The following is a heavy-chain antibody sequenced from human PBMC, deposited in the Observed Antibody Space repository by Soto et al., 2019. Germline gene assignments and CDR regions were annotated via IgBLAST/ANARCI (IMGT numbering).Heavy chain of an antibody. V-gene: IGHV4-4*02. CDR3: ATLPPRIVVVKTEIPT. D-gene: IGHD2-15*01. Sequence: PSETLSLTCAVSGTSISSTFWWTWVRQPPGKGLEWIGEIYHSGSTKYNPSLKSRVTISVDKSNNQFSLELRAVTAVDTAVYYCATLPPRIVVVKTEIPTWGQGTLVTVSS. CDR2: IYHSGST. CDR1: GTSISSTFW. J-gene: IGHJ5*02.